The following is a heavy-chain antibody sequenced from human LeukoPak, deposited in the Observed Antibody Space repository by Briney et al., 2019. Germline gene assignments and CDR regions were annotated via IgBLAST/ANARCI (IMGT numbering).Heavy chain of an antibody. D-gene: IGHD3-22*01. CDR3: AKDRIRSSGPFDY. CDR1: GFTFSSYG. J-gene: IGHJ4*02. CDR2: ISGIGGST. V-gene: IGHV3-23*01. Sequence: GGSLRLSCAASGFTFSSYGMSWVRQSPGKGLEWVSAISGIGGSTYYADSVKGRFTLSRDNSKNTPYLQMNSMRAEDTAVYYCAKDRIRSSGPFDYWGQGTLVTVSS.